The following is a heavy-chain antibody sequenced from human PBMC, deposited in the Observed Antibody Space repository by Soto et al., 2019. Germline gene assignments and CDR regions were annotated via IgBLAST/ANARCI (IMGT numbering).Heavy chain of an antibody. CDR3: STRAYDTNGYYRFDP. D-gene: IGHD3-22*01. J-gene: IGHJ5*01. Sequence: PSETLSLTSAVTGGSFSRHSCTCIRQAPGKGLEWIGDINHSGRVNYSPALKSRVTISLDTSKNQFSLTLSAVTAADTAMYYCSTRAYDTNGYYRFDPWGQGTLVTVSS. CDR1: GGSFSRHS. V-gene: IGHV4-34*01. CDR2: INHSGRV.